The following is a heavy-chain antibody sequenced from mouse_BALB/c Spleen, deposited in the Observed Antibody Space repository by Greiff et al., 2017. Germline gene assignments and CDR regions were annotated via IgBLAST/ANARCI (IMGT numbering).Heavy chain of an antibody. CDR3: ARAYDGYYVWYFDV. J-gene: IGHJ1*01. D-gene: IGHD2-3*01. CDR2: IDPANGNT. V-gene: IGHV14-3*02. Sequence: EVQLVESGAELVKPGASVKLSCTASGFNIKDTYMHWVKQRPEQGLEWIGRIDPANGNTKYDPKFQGKATITADTSSNTAYLQLSSLTSEDTAVYYCARAYDGYYVWYFDVWGAGTTVTVSS. CDR1: GFNIKDTY.